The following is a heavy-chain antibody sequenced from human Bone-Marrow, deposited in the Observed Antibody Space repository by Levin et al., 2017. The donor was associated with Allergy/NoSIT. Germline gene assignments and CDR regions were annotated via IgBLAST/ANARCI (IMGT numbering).Heavy chain of an antibody. CDR3: ARSSGWHGFAFDI. J-gene: IGHJ3*02. D-gene: IGHD6-19*01. Sequence: ASVKVSCKASGYTFTGYYMHWVRQAPGQGLEWMGWINPNSGGTNYAQKFQGRVTMTRDTSISTAYMELSRLRSDDTAVYYCARSSGWHGFAFDIWGQGTMVTVSS. CDR2: INPNSGGT. CDR1: GYTFTGYY. V-gene: IGHV1-2*02.